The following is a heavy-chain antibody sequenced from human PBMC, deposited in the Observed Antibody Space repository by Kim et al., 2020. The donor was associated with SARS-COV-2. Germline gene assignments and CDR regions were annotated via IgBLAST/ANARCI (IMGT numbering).Heavy chain of an antibody. V-gene: IGHV3-74*01. CDR3: ARQANYGLVP. CDR2: ILVDGTTT. CDR1: GFTFNSPC. D-gene: IGHD4-17*01. J-gene: IGHJ5*02. Sequence: GGSLRLSCAASGFTFNSPCMHWVRQAPGKGLVWVSRILVDGTTTTYADSVKGRFTISRDNAKNTLYLQMNSLRDEDTAVYYCARQANYGLVPWGQGTLVTAS.